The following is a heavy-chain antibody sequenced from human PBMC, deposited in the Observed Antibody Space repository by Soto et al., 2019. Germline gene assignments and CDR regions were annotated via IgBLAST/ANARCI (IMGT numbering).Heavy chain of an antibody. Sequence: GESLKISCKGSGYSFTSYWISCFLQRPVKGLEWMGRIDPSDSYTNYSPSFQGHVTISADKSISTAYLQWSSLKASDTAMYYCARTARKHYYYYGMDVWGQGTTVTVSS. CDR2: IDPSDSYT. D-gene: IGHD6-6*01. V-gene: IGHV5-10-1*01. J-gene: IGHJ6*02. CDR1: GYSFTSYW. CDR3: ARTARKHYYYYGMDV.